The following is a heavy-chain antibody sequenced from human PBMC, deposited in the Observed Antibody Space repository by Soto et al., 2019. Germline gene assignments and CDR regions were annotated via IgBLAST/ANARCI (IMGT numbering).Heavy chain of an antibody. V-gene: IGHV3-21*01. J-gene: IGHJ4*02. CDR1: GFIFRSYS. Sequence: PGGSLRLSCTASGFIFRSYSMAWVRQAPGKGLEWLSYITSSSTYIYYADSVRGRFTISRDNAQNSVYLQVNNLRAEDTAVYFCTRDIPRTSFALWGQGTLVTVSS. CDR2: ITSSSTYI. CDR3: TRDIPRTSFAL. D-gene: IGHD2-21*01.